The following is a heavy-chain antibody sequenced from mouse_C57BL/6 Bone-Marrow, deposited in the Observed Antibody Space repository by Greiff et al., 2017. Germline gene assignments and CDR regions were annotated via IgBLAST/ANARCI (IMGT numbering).Heavy chain of an antibody. CDR1: GFNIKDYY. CDR3: TYYYGSSPYYYAMDY. D-gene: IGHD1-1*01. CDR2: IDPAAGDT. V-gene: IGHV14-1*01. Sequence: VQLQQSGAELVRPGASVKLSCTASGFNIKDYYMHWVKQRPEKGLEWIGRIDPAAGDTESAPKFQGKATLTADTSSNTAYLQLSILTSEDTAVDYLTYYYGSSPYYYAMDYWGQGTSATVSS. J-gene: IGHJ4*01.